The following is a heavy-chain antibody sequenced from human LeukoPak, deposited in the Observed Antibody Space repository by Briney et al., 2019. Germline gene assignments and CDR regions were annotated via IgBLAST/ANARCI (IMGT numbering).Heavy chain of an antibody. CDR2: IYYSGST. D-gene: IGHD6-19*01. CDR1: GGSISSGDYY. Sequence: SETLSLTCTVSGGSISSGDYYWSWIRQPPGKGLEWIGYIYYSGSTYYNPSLKSRVTISVDTSKNQFPLKLSSVTAADTAVYYCARAGWFSTTWHFDYWGQGILVTVSS. CDR3: ARAGWFSTTWHFDY. J-gene: IGHJ4*02. V-gene: IGHV4-30-4*01.